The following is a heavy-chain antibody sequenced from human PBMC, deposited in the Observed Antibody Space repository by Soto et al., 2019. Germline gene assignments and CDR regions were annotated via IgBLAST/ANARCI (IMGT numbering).Heavy chain of an antibody. CDR2: ISSSSSTI. Sequence: EVQLVESGGGLVQPGGSLRLSCAASGFTFSSYSMNWVRQAPGKGLEWVSYISSSSSTIYYADSVKGRFTISRDNAKNSRYLQMNSLRAEDTAVYYCARGGYDILTGYYEVFDYWGQGTLVTVSS. CDR3: ARGGYDILTGYYEVFDY. V-gene: IGHV3-48*01. J-gene: IGHJ4*02. CDR1: GFTFSSYS. D-gene: IGHD3-9*01.